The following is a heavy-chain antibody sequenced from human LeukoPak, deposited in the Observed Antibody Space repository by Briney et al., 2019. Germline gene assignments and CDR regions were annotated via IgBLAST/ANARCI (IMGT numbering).Heavy chain of an antibody. CDR1: GYTFTGYY. Sequence: ASVKVSCKASGYTFTGYYMHWVRQAPGQGLEWMGWINPNSGGTNYAQKFQGRVTMTRDTSISTAYMELSRLRSEDTAVYYCARGPFGSSTSCPRCPFDIWGQGTMVTVSS. J-gene: IGHJ3*02. CDR3: ARGPFGSSTSCPRCPFDI. CDR2: INPNSGGT. V-gene: IGHV1-2*02. D-gene: IGHD2-2*01.